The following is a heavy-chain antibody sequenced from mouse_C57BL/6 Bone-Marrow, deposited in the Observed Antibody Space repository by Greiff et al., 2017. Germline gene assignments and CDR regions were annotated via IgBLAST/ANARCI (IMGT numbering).Heavy chain of an antibody. D-gene: IGHD4-1*02. CDR1: GYTFTSYW. J-gene: IGHJ3*01. Sequence: LQQPGAELVKPGASVKLSCKASGYTFTSYWMQWVKQRPGQGLEWIGEIDPSDSYTNYNQKFKGKATLTVDTSSSTAYMQLSSLTSEDSAVYYCARSNWDPWFAYWGQGTLVTVSA. CDR3: ARSNWDPWFAY. V-gene: IGHV1-50*01. CDR2: IDPSDSYT.